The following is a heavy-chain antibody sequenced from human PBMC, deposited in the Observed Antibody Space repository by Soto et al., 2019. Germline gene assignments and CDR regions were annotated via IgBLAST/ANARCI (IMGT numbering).Heavy chain of an antibody. Sequence: GGSLRLSCAVSGFTFSSYAMAWVRQAPGKGLEWVSTISGSGGSTYYADSGKGRFTISRDNSKNTLYLQMNSLRAEDTAVYYCAKGSITIIRGVFYGMDVWGQGTTVTVSS. V-gene: IGHV3-23*01. CDR3: AKGSITIIRGVFYGMDV. CDR1: GFTFSSYA. J-gene: IGHJ6*02. D-gene: IGHD3-10*01. CDR2: ISGSGGST.